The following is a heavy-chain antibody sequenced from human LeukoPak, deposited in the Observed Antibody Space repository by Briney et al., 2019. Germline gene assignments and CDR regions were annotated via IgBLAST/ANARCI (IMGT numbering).Heavy chain of an antibody. CDR2: IKSKTDGGTT. J-gene: IGHJ6*03. D-gene: IGHD6-13*01. V-gene: IGHV3-15*01. CDR1: GFTFSHAW. Sequence: GGSLRLSCAASGFTFSHAWMSWVRQAPGKGLEWVSRIKSKTDGGTTDYAAPVKGRFTISRDDSKNTLYLQMNSLKTEDTAVYYCTTDGIAAAGHYYYMDVWGKGTTVTVSS. CDR3: TTDGIAAAGHYYYMDV.